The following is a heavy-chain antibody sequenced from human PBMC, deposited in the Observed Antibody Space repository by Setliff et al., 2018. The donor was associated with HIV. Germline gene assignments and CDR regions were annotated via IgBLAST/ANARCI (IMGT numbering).Heavy chain of an antibody. V-gene: IGHV4-39*07. CDR3: ASTTSGVSGSYPAHAFDI. J-gene: IGHJ3*02. CDR2: FSPRGRT. CDR1: GGSISSSIYY. Sequence: SETLSLTCTVSGGSISSSIYYWGWIRQPPGKGLEWIGSFSPRGRTYQNGSLKSRVTISVDRSRNQFSLKLTSVTAADTAIYYCASTTSGVSGSYPAHAFDIWGQGTRVTVSS. D-gene: IGHD3-10*01.